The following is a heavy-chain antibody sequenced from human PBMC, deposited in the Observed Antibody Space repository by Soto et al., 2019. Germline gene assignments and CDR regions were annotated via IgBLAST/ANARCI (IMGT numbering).Heavy chain of an antibody. CDR2: IFSSDEK. CDR1: GFSLNNPMMG. CDR3: ARGRGDILTIDP. Sequence: QVTLKESGPVLLKPTETLTLTCTVSGFSLNNPMMGVTWIRQPPGKALEWLAHIFSSDEKSYSTSLKTRLTIAQDTSRSQVAITMTKVDPVDIATYFCARGRGDILTIDPWGQGTLVTVSS. D-gene: IGHD3-9*01. V-gene: IGHV2-26*01. J-gene: IGHJ5*02.